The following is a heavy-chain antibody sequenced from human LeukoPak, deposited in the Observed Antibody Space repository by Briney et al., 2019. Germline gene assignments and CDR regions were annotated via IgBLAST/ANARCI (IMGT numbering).Heavy chain of an antibody. J-gene: IGHJ5*02. CDR2: ISAYNGNT. Sequence: GSSVKVSCKASGGTFSSYAISWVRQAPGQGLEWMGWISAYNGNTNYAQKLQGRVTMTTDTSTSTAYMELRSLRSDDTAVYYCARVLLGSSGWYKYWFDPWGQGTLVTVSS. D-gene: IGHD6-19*01. V-gene: IGHV1-18*01. CDR1: GGTFSSYA. CDR3: ARVLLGSSGWYKYWFDP.